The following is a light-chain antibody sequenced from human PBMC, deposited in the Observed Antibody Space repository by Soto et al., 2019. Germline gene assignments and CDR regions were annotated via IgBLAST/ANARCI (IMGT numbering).Light chain of an antibody. CDR3: SSYAASNNFYFV. CDR2: EVT. CDR1: SSDVGGDNY. Sequence: QSALTQPPSASGSPGQSVTISCTGTSSDVGGDNYVSWYQQYPGRAPKLMIYEVTKRPSGVPDRFSGSKSGNTASLPVSGLQAEDEADYYCSSYAASNNFYFVFGGGTKLTVL. J-gene: IGLJ3*02. V-gene: IGLV2-8*01.